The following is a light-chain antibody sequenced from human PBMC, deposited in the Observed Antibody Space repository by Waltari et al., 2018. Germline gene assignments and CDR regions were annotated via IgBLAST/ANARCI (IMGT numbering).Light chain of an antibody. Sequence: DIQLTQSPHTLSASVGNRVTIPCRASQSIVVWLAWYQQKPGKAPRLLIYKASYLESGVPSRFSGSASGTAFTLTISSLQADEFATYYCLQYNSYPWTFGQGTTVEIK. CDR2: KAS. V-gene: IGKV1-5*03. CDR1: QSIVVW. CDR3: LQYNSYPWT. J-gene: IGKJ1*01.